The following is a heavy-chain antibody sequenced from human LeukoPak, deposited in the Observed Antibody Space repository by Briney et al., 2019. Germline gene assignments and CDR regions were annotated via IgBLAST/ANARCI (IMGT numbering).Heavy chain of an antibody. J-gene: IGHJ4*02. CDR2: INSDGGNT. Sequence: GGSLRLSCAASRFTFSSYWMHWVRQAPGKGLVWVSRINSDGGNTGYADSVKGRFTISRDNAKNTLYLQMNSLSAEDTAVYYCARGAGSSWSGLIDYWGQGTLVTVSS. CDR3: ARGAGSSWSGLIDY. D-gene: IGHD6-13*01. V-gene: IGHV3-74*01. CDR1: RFTFSSYW.